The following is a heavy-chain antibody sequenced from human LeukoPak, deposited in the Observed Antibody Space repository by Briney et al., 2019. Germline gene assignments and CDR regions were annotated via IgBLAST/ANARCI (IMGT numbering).Heavy chain of an antibody. CDR2: IIPILGIA. Sequence: SVKVSCKASGGTFSSYTISWVRQAPGQGLEWMGRIIPILGIANYAQKFQGRVTITADKSKSTAYMELSSLRSEDTAVYYCAREDEYCTNGVCYLPGSQWGQGTLVTVSS. D-gene: IGHD2-8*01. J-gene: IGHJ4*02. CDR3: AREDEYCTNGVCYLPGSQ. CDR1: GGTFSSYT. V-gene: IGHV1-69*04.